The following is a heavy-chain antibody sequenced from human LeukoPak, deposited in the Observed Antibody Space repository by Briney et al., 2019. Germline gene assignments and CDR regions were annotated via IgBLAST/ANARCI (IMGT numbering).Heavy chain of an antibody. Sequence: PGGSLRLSCAASGFTFSSYWMTWVRQAPGKGLEWVANIKQDGSEKYYVDSVKGRFTISRDNAKNSLYLEMNSLRAEDTAVYYCASRSHYYDSSGYFLGAFDIWGQGTMVTVSS. CDR1: GFTFSSYW. D-gene: IGHD3-22*01. CDR3: ASRSHYYDSSGYFLGAFDI. V-gene: IGHV3-7*03. J-gene: IGHJ3*02. CDR2: IKQDGSEK.